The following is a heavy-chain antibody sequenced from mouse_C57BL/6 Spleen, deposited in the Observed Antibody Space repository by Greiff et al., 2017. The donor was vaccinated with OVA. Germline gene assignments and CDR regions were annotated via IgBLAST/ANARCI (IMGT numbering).Heavy chain of an antibody. Sequence: QVQLQQPGAELVRPGTSVKLSCKASGYTFTSYWMHWVKQRPGQGLEWIGVIDPSDSYTNYNQKFKGKATLTVDTSSSTAYRQLSSLTSEDSAVYYCARYGKFGFDYWGQGTTLTVSS. CDR2: IDPSDSYT. CDR3: ARYGKFGFDY. J-gene: IGHJ2*01. V-gene: IGHV1-59*01. D-gene: IGHD1-1*01. CDR1: GYTFTSYW.